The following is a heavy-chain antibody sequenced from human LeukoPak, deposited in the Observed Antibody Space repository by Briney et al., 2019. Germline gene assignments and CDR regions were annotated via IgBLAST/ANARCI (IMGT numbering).Heavy chain of an antibody. D-gene: IGHD3-16*02. CDR3: ARAGITLGGIVAKGFDY. CDR1: GVTFSSYY. Sequence: SETLSLTCTASGVTFSSYYWSWIRQPPGRGLEWVGYIYYSGSTDYNPSLKSRFTISLDTPKNQFSLQLNSVTAADTAVYYCARAGITLGGIVAKGFDYWGQGTLVTVSS. CDR2: IYYSGST. J-gene: IGHJ4*02. V-gene: IGHV4-59*01.